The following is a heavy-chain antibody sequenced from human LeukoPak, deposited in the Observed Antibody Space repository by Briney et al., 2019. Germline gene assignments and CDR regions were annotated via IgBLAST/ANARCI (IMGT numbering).Heavy chain of an antibody. J-gene: IGHJ3*02. CDR1: GGTFSSYA. D-gene: IGHD6-19*01. Sequence: SVKVSCKASGGTFSSYAISWVRQAPGQGLEWMGRIIPILGIANYAQKFQGRVTITADKSTSTAYMELSNLRSEDTAVYYCVCSSGSDIWGQGTMVTVSS. CDR3: VCSSGSDI. V-gene: IGHV1-69*04. CDR2: IIPILGIA.